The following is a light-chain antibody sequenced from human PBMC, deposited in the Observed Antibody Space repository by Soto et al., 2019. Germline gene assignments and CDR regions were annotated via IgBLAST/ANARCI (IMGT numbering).Light chain of an antibody. Sequence: QSALTQPASVSGSPGQSIAISCTGTSSDVGSYNFVSWYQQYPGKAPKLVISEVGKRPSGVSSRFSGSKSGNTASLTISGLQAEDEADYYCCSHAGSDTWVFGGGTQLTVL. V-gene: IGLV2-23*02. CDR1: SSDVGSYNF. CDR2: EVG. CDR3: CSHAGSDTWV. J-gene: IGLJ3*02.